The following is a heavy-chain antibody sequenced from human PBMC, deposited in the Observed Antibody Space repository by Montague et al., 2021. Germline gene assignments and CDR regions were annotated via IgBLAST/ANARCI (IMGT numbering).Heavy chain of an antibody. V-gene: IGHV3-74*01. CDR1: GFSFSSYG. CDR3: ARNLASAAPGAIDI. Sequence: SRRLSCAAPGFSFSSYGMHWVRQAPGKGLVWVSCITLAGSRTNFADSVKGRFTTSRDNAKDTLYLQMNSLRVEDTAVYYCARNLASAAPGAIDIWGLGTMVTVSS. CDR2: ITLAGSRT. J-gene: IGHJ3*02. D-gene: IGHD6-13*01.